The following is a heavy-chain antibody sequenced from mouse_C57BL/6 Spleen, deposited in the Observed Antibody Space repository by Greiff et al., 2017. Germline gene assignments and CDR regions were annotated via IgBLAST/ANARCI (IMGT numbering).Heavy chain of an antibody. V-gene: IGHV1-55*01. CDR2: IYPGSGST. D-gene: IGHD2-4*01. CDR3: ARGGDYAFDY. J-gene: IGHJ2*01. CDR1: GYTFTSYW. Sequence: QVQLKESGAELVKPGASVKMSCKASGYTFTSYWITWVKQRPGQGLEWIGDIYPGSGSTNYNEKFKSKATLTVDTSSSTAYMQLSSLTSEDSAVYYCARGGDYAFDYWGQGTTLTVSS.